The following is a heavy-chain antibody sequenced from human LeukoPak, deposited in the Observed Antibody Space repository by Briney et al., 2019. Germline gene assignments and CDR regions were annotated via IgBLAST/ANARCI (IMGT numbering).Heavy chain of an antibody. CDR2: ISTNSSYI. V-gene: IGHV3-21*01. J-gene: IGHJ6*02. CDR1: GFTFSSYS. CDR3: AREGYYYGSGSFEVGQPYYYYGMDV. D-gene: IGHD3-10*01. Sequence: GGSLRLSCAASGFTFSSYSLNWVRQAPGKGLEWVSSISTNSSYIYYADSVKGRFTISRDNAKNSLYLQMNSLRAEDTAVYYCAREGYYYGSGSFEVGQPYYYYGMDVWGQGTTVTVSS.